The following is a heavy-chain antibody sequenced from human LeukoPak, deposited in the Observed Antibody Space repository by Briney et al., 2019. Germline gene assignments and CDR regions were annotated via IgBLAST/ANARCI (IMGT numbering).Heavy chain of an antibody. CDR3: AREVVVPAYYYYYMDV. CDR1: GYTFTSYG. J-gene: IGHJ6*03. V-gene: IGHV1-18*01. D-gene: IGHD2-2*01. Sequence: ASVKVSCKASGYTFTSYGISWVRQAPGQGLEWMGWISAYNGNTNYAQKLQGRVTMTTDTSTSTAYMELRSLRSDDTAVYYCAREVVVPAYYYYYMDVWGKGTTVTVSS. CDR2: ISAYNGNT.